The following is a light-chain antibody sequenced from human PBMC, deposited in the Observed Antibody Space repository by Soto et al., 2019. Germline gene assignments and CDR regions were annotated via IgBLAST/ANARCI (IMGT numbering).Light chain of an antibody. J-gene: IGKJ1*01. V-gene: IGKV3-11*01. CDR1: QSVSSY. Sequence: EIVLTQSPATLSLSPGERATLSSRASQSVSSYLAWYQQKPGQAPRLLMYEASNRATGIPARFSGGGSGTDFTLTISSLEPEDFAVYYCQQRSDWPWTFGQGTKVDI. CDR2: EAS. CDR3: QQRSDWPWT.